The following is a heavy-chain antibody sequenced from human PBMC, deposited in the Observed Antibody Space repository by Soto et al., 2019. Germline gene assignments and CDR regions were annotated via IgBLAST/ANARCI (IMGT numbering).Heavy chain of an antibody. V-gene: IGHV3-48*02. CDR3: ARAGLGPGALVDY. Sequence: EVQLVQSGGGLVQPGGSLRLSCAASGFTFSNYSMNWFRQAPAIGLEWVSYITASRSTIYDAASVRGRFTISRDNAKNSLFMQMNSLRDEDTAMYYCARAGLGPGALVDYWGQGSLVTVSS. CDR1: GFTFSNYS. CDR2: ITASRSTI. J-gene: IGHJ4*02. D-gene: IGHD3-16*01.